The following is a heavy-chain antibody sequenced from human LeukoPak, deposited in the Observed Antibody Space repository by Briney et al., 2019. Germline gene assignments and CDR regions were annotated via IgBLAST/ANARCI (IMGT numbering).Heavy chain of an antibody. J-gene: IGHJ4*02. CDR1: GFTFSSFW. V-gene: IGHV3-49*04. CDR3: TRDRIMITFGGVIVEGIFDY. D-gene: IGHD3-16*02. CDR2: IRSKAYGGTT. Sequence: GGSLRLSCAASGFTFSSFWMNWVRQAPGKGLEWVGFIRSKAYGGTTEYAASVKGRFTISRDDSKSIAYLQMNSLKTEDTAVYYCTRDRIMITFGGVIVEGIFDYWGQGTLVTVSS.